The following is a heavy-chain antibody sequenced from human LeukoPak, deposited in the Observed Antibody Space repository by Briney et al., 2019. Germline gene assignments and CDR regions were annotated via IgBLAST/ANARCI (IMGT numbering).Heavy chain of an antibody. V-gene: IGHV6-1*01. CDR2: TYYRSKWYN. CDR1: GDSVSSNSAA. D-gene: IGHD3-22*01. J-gene: IGHJ4*02. Sequence: SQTLSLTCAISGDSVSSNSAAWNWIRQSPSRGLEWLGRTYYRSKWYNDYAVSVKSRITINPDTSKNQFSLQLNSVTPEDTAVYYCARDYDSSGYYPGRFDYWGQGTLVTVSS. CDR3: ARDYDSSGYYPGRFDY.